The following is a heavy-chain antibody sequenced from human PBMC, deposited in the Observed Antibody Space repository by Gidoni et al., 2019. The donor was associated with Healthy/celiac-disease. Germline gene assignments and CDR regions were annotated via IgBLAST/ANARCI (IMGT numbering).Heavy chain of an antibody. CDR3: ARLSPLLRKGSGGMDV. CDR2: IYPGDSDT. D-gene: IGHD2-15*01. Sequence: EVQLVQSGAEVKKPGESLKIYCKGSGYSFTRYWIGWVRQMPGKGLEWMGIIYPGDSDTRYSPSFQGQVTISADKPISTAYLQWSSLKASDTAMYYCARLSPLLRKGSGGMDVWGQGTTVTVSS. CDR1: GYSFTRYW. J-gene: IGHJ6*02. V-gene: IGHV5-51*01.